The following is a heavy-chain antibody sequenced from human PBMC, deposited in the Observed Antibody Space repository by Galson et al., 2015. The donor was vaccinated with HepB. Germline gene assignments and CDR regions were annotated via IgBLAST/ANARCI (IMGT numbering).Heavy chain of an antibody. V-gene: IGHV4-34*01. CDR3: ARGPVVVAATSGPRYKYFQH. D-gene: IGHD2-15*01. CDR2: INHSGST. J-gene: IGHJ1*01. Sequence: LSLTCAVYGGSFSGYYWSWIRQPPGKGLEWIGEINHSGSTNYNPSLKSRVTISVDTSKNQFSLKLSSVTAADTAVYYCARGPVVVAATSGPRYKYFQHWGQGTLVTVSS. CDR1: GGSFSGYY.